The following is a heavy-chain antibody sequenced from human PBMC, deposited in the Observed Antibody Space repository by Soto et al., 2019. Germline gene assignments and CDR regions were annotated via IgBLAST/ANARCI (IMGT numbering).Heavy chain of an antibody. CDR2: TRHDGSNT. Sequence: GGSLRLSCAASGLTFSGYGMHWVRQAPGKGLEWVAVTRHDGSNTYYADSVRGRFTISRDNSNKMLYLQMNSLRAEDTAVYYCARDGVGTTTYFGYFDYWGQGTLVTVSS. V-gene: IGHV3-33*01. CDR3: ARDGVGTTTYFGYFDY. J-gene: IGHJ4*02. CDR1: GLTFSGYG. D-gene: IGHD1-26*01.